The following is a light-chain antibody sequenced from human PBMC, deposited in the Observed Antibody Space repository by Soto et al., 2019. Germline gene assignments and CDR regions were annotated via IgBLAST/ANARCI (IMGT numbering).Light chain of an antibody. CDR2: DAS. CDR1: QDISNY. V-gene: IGKV1-33*01. Sequence: DIQMTQSPSSLSASVGDRVTITCQASQDISNYLNWYQQKPGKAPKLLIYDASNLETGVTSRFSGSGSGTDFTFTISSLQPEDIETYYCQQYDNLPRSTFGQGTKVEIK. J-gene: IGKJ1*01. CDR3: QQYDNLPRST.